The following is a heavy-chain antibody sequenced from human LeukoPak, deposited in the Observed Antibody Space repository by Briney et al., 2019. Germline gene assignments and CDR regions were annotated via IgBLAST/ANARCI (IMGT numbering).Heavy chain of an antibody. CDR1: GGSISSSSYY. CDR2: IYYSGIT. Sequence: PSETLSLTCTVSGGSISSSSYYWGWIRQSPGEGLEWIGNIYYSGITYYNPSLKSRVTISVDTSKNQFSLKLSSVTAADTAVYHCARVYYSNSYDYWYFDLWGRGTLVTVSS. J-gene: IGHJ2*01. V-gene: IGHV4-39*07. CDR3: ARVYYSNSYDYWYFDL. D-gene: IGHD6-13*01.